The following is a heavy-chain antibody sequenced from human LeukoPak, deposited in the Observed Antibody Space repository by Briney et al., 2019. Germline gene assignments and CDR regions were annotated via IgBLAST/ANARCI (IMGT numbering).Heavy chain of an antibody. D-gene: IGHD5-18*01. J-gene: IGHJ3*02. CDR2: IYYSGST. V-gene: IGHV4-59*01. CDR3: AGDPGGYSYGPGGGDAFDI. Sequence: SETLSLTCTVSGGSISSYYWSWIRQPPGKGLEWIGYIYYSGSTNYNPSLKSRVTISVDTSKNQFSLKLSSVTAADTAVYYCAGDPGGYSYGPGGGDAFDIWGQGTMVTVSS. CDR1: GGSISSYY.